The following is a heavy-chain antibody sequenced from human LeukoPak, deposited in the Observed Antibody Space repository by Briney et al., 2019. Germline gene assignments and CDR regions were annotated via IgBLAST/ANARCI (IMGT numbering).Heavy chain of an antibody. Sequence: GGSLRLSCEASGFTFSTYTVNWVRPAPGKGLEWVSSIASDTTYMKYADSVKGRFSVSRDNAKNSVFLEMKSLRADDTAVYFCARDYYDSSASATFDYWGRGTLVTVSS. D-gene: IGHD3-22*01. V-gene: IGHV3-21*06. CDR2: IASDTTYM. J-gene: IGHJ4*02. CDR1: GFTFSTYT. CDR3: ARDYYDSSASATFDY.